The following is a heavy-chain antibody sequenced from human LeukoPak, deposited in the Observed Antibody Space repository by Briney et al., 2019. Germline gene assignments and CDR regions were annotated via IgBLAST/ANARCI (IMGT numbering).Heavy chain of an antibody. J-gene: IGHJ5*02. CDR2: INPNTGDT. CDR3: ARDMWQQFDWFDP. CDR1: GYTFTAYY. V-gene: IGHV1-2*02. Sequence: ASVKVSCKASGYTFTAYYMHWVRQAPGQGLEWMGWINPNTGDTNSAERFQGRVTLTRDSSISTAYLELSRLTSDDTAVYYCARDMWQQFDWFDPWGQGTLVTVSS. D-gene: IGHD6-13*01.